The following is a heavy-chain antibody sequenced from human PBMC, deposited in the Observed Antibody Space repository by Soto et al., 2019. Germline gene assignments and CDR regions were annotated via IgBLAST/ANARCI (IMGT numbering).Heavy chain of an antibody. Sequence: ASVKVSCKASGYTFTSYGISWVRQAPGQGLEWMGWISAYNGNTNYAQKLQGRVTMTTDTSTSTAYMERRSLRSDDTSVYYWARDHSDFWRGYYTDYYGMDVWGQGTTVTVSS. V-gene: IGHV1-18*04. J-gene: IGHJ6*02. CDR1: GYTFTSYG. CDR2: ISAYNGNT. CDR3: ARDHSDFWRGYYTDYYGMDV. D-gene: IGHD3-3*01.